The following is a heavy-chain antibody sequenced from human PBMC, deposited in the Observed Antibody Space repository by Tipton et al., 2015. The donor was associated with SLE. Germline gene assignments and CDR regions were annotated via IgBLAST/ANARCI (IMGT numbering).Heavy chain of an antibody. J-gene: IGHJ4*02. CDR2: ITYSGKT. Sequence: TLSLTCSVSGDSITNFNYHWGWIRQPPGKGLEWIGTITYSGKTNYNPSLKSRVTISVDTSENQFSLRLSSVTAADTARYYCARLRDYWGQGTLVTVSS. V-gene: IGHV4-39*07. CDR1: GDSITNFNYH. CDR3: ARLRDY.